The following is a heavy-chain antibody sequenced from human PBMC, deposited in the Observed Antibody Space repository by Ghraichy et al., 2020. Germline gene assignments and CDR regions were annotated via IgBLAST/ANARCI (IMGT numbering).Heavy chain of an antibody. CDR3: AAEYYYDSSGCFRY. CDR1: GLTFDDYT. Sequence: GGSLRLSCAASGLTFDDYTMHWVRQAPGKGLEWVSLITWNGGSTYYADSVKGRFTASRDNSKNSLYLQMNSLRTEDTALYYCAAEYYYDSSGCFRYWGQGTLVTVSS. V-gene: IGHV3-43*01. D-gene: IGHD3-22*01. J-gene: IGHJ4*02. CDR2: ITWNGGST.